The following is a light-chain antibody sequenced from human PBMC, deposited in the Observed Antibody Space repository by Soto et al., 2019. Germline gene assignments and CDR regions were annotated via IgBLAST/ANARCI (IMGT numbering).Light chain of an antibody. CDR2: DII. J-gene: IGLJ2*01. V-gene: IGLV2-14*03. Sequence: QSALTQPASVSGSPGQSITISCTGTSSDIGAFTSVSWYQQHPGKAPKLIIYDIIHRPSGVSDRFSGSKSVNTASLTVSGLQLEDEANYYCSSYSRTTTLVVFGGGTKVTVL. CDR3: SSYSRTTTLVV. CDR1: SSDIGAFTS.